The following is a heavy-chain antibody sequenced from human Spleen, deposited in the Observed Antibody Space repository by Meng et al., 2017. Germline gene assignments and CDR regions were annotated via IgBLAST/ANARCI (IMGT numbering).Heavy chain of an antibody. CDR1: GYTFTNVD. CDR3: ARGTGTGFDY. CDR2: MNPNSGKT. D-gene: IGHD1-7*01. Sequence: QVSMVRCGAEGKKPGASGKVSCKAAGYTFTNVDINWVRQATGQGLEWMGWMNPNSGKTGYAEKFQGRVTMTRDTSISTAYMELSSLTSQDTAVYYCARGTGTGFDYWGQGALVTISS. J-gene: IGHJ4*02. V-gene: IGHV1-8*01.